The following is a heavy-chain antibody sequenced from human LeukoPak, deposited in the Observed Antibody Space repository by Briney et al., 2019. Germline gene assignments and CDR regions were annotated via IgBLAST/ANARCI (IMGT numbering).Heavy chain of an antibody. CDR2: IKQDGSEK. CDR3: ARRGTSSSWAHFDY. Sequence: GGSLRLSCTASGFTFSTSWMNWVRQAPRKGLEWVANIKQDGSEKYYVDSVKGRFTISRDNPKNSLSLQMSSLTAEDTAVYYCARRGTSSSWAHFDYWGQGTLVTVSS. J-gene: IGHJ4*02. CDR1: GFTFSTSW. V-gene: IGHV3-7*05. D-gene: IGHD6-13*01.